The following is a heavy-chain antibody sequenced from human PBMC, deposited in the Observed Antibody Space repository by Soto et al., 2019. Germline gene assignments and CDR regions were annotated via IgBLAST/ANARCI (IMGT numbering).Heavy chain of an antibody. CDR1: GFTFDDYA. Sequence: EVQLVESGGGLVQPGRSLRLSCAASGFTFDDYAMHWVRQPPGKGLEWVSGITWNSGIIGYADSVKGRFTISRDNVKXXLYLQMNSLRPEDTALYYCAKDQGYSTSYYGYVDLWGRGTLVTVSS. CDR2: ITWNSGII. V-gene: IGHV3-9*01. CDR3: AKDQGYSTSYYGYVDL. J-gene: IGHJ2*01. D-gene: IGHD6-13*01.